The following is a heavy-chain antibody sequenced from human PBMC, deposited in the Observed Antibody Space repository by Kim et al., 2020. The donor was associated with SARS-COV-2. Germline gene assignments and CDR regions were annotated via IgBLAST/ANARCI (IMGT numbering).Heavy chain of an antibody. CDR3: AKDQEVVPDDFFDY. J-gene: IGHJ4*02. Sequence: GGSLRLSCAASGFTFSSYVMHWVRQAPGKGLEWVAVISSDGSNKYYADSVKGRFTISRDNSKNTLYPQMNSLRAEDTAVYYCAKDQEVVPDDFFDYWGQGTLVTVSS. CDR2: ISSDGSNK. D-gene: IGHD2-2*01. CDR1: GFTFSSYV. V-gene: IGHV3-30*18.